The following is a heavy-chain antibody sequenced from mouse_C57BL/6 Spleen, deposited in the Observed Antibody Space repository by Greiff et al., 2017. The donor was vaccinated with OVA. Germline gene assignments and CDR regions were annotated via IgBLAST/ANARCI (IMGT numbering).Heavy chain of an antibody. CDR2: ILPGSGST. CDR3: ARSYYYGSSYRTLFDY. D-gene: IGHD1-1*01. Sequence: QVQLKQSGAELMKPGASVKLSCKATGYTFTGYWIEWVKQRPGHGLEWIGEILPGSGSTNYNEKFKGKATFTADTSSNTAYMQLSSLTTEDSAIYYCARSYYYGSSYRTLFDYWGQGTTLTVSS. CDR1: GYTFTGYW. J-gene: IGHJ2*01. V-gene: IGHV1-9*01.